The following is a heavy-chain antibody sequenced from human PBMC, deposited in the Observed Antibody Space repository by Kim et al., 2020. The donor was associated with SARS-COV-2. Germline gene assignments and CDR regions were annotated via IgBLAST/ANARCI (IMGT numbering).Heavy chain of an antibody. J-gene: IGHJ4*02. CDR3: ARVAYCSSTSCYMLAY. V-gene: IGHV3-30*01. D-gene: IGHD2-2*02. Sequence: SVKGRLTISRDNSKNTLYLQMNSLRAEDTAVYYCARVAYCSSTSCYMLAYWGQGTLVTVSS.